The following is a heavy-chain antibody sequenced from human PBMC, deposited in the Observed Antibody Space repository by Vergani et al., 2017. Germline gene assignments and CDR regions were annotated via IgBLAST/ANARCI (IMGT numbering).Heavy chain of an antibody. CDR2: IRHDGIT. V-gene: IGHV4-34*01. Sequence: QAQLQQWGAGLLKPSETLSLTCAIYGGSFNDYWWTWIPQPPGKGLEWIGEIRHDGITHYSPPLKSRVTISIDTSTHQFSLNLRSATAADTAVYYCAREGYCTKGVCFTLFDVWGQGALVTVSS. CDR1: GGSFNDYW. J-gene: IGHJ4*02. D-gene: IGHD2-8*01. CDR3: AREGYCTKGVCFTLFDV.